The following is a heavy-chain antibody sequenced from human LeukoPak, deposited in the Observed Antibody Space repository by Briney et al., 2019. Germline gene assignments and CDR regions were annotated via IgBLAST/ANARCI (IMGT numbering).Heavy chain of an antibody. J-gene: IGHJ6*02. D-gene: IGHD3-10*01. Sequence: GESLQISCKASGFRFSDQWIGWVRQKPGKDLEWMGIIYPDGSHTAYSPSFQGQVTISADRSITTAYLHWSSLRASDTAIYYCARGRGRETYHYGMDVWGQGTTVTVSS. CDR1: GFRFSDQW. V-gene: IGHV5-51*01. CDR3: ARGRGRETYHYGMDV. CDR2: IYPDGSHT.